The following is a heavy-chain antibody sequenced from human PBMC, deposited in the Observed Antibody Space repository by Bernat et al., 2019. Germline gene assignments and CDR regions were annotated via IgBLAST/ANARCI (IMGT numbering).Heavy chain of an antibody. Sequence: QLQLQESGPGLVKPSETLSLTCTVSGGSISSSSYYWGWIRQPPGKGLEWIGSIYYSGSTYYNPSLKSRVTISVDTSKNQFSLKLSSVTAADMAVYYCATSGIAARPGNYYYGMDVWGQGTTVTVSS. D-gene: IGHD6-6*01. J-gene: IGHJ6*02. CDR3: ATSGIAARPGNYYYGMDV. CDR2: IYYSGST. CDR1: GGSISSSSYY. V-gene: IGHV4-39*01.